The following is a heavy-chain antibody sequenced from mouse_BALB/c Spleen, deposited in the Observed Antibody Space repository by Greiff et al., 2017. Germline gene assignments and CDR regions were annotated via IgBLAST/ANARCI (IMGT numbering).Heavy chain of an antibody. CDR1: GFNIKDTY. CDR3: ATFDGYYESYYAMDY. V-gene: IGHV14-3*02. J-gene: IGHJ4*01. D-gene: IGHD2-3*01. Sequence: VQLQQSGAELVKPGASVKLSCTASGFNIKDTYMHWVKQRPEQGLEWIGRIDPANGNTKYDPKFQGKATITADTSSNTAYLQLSSLTSEDTAVYYCATFDGYYESYYAMDYWGQGTSVTVSS. CDR2: IDPANGNT.